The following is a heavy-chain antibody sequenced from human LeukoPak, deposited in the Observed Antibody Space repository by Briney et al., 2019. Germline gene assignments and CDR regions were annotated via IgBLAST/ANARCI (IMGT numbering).Heavy chain of an antibody. Sequence: GRSLRLSCAASGFTFDDYAMHWVRQAPGKGLEWVSGISWNSGSIGCADSVKGRFTISRDNAKNSLYLQMNSLRAEDTALYYCAKGQHAGSYYGGFDYWGQGTLVTVSS. V-gene: IGHV3-9*01. CDR2: ISWNSGSI. CDR1: GFTFDDYA. CDR3: AKGQHAGSYYGGFDY. J-gene: IGHJ4*02. D-gene: IGHD1-26*01.